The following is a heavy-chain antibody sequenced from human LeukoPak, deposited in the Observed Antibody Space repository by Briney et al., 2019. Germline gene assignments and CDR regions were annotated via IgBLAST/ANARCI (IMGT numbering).Heavy chain of an antibody. V-gene: IGHV3-48*04. CDR2: ISISSSTI. D-gene: IGHD5-12*01. Sequence: GCLRLSCAASGFTFSSYSMNWVRQAPGKGLGWVSYISISSSTIYYADSVKGRFTISRDNAKNSLYLQMNSLRAEDTAVYYCARAIPNLGGYDFDYWGQGTLVTVSS. J-gene: IGHJ4*02. CDR3: ARAIPNLGGYDFDY. CDR1: GFTFSSYS.